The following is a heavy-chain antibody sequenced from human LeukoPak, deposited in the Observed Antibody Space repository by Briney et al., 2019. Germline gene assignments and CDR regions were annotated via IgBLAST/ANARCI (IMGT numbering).Heavy chain of an antibody. J-gene: IGHJ4*02. CDR1: GYRFISHY. D-gene: IGHD2-21*02. Sequence: GASVNVSCKASGYRFISHYIHWVRHAPGQGPEWLGWMHAGNGNTIYPEKFEGRVTITRDTSSNTAYMDLTSLRSDDTAVYYCAREGSYCVGGDCYSSDFWGQGTLVTVTS. CDR3: AREGSYCVGGDCYSSDF. V-gene: IGHV1-2*02. CDR2: MHAGNGNT.